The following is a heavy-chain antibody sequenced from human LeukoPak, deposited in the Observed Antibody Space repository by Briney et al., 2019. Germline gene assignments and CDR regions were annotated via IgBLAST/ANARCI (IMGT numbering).Heavy chain of an antibody. CDR2: IPYDGSNK. CDR1: GFTFSSYA. CDR3: ARVVSIAVSSGAIDY. D-gene: IGHD6-19*01. V-gene: IGHV3-30-3*01. Sequence: GGSLRLSCAASGFTFSSYAMHWVRQAPGKGLEWVAVIPYDGSNKYYADSVKGRFTISRDNSKNTLYLQMNSLRAEDTAVYYCARVVSIAVSSGAIDYWGQGTLVTVSS. J-gene: IGHJ4*02.